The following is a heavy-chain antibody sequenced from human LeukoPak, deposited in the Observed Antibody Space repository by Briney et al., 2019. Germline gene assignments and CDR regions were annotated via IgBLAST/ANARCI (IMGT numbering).Heavy chain of an antibody. D-gene: IGHD1-26*01. CDR3: ARGVAATTFDY. Sequence: KTSETLSLTCTVSGGSINYYYWNWIRQPAGKGLEWIGRIYSSGSTNYNPSLKSRATMSVDTSKNQFSLKLTPLTAADTAVYYCARGVAATTFDYWGQGTLVSVSS. CDR2: IYSSGST. J-gene: IGHJ4*02. CDR1: GGSINYYY. V-gene: IGHV4-4*07.